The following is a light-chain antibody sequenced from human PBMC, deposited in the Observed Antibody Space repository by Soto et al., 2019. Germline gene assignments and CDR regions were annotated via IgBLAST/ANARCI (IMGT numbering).Light chain of an antibody. V-gene: IGKV1-5*01. CDR3: QEYNSYSGN. Sequence: DTQMTQSPSTLSASVGERVTITCSASQGLGIWLAWHQQKPGKAPKLRLYAAYTLKSRVPSRFSGSGSGPKFPLPVSSLQPHDFATYYCQEYNSYSGNFGQGTKVEGK. CDR1: QGLGIW. J-gene: IGKJ1*01. CDR2: AAY.